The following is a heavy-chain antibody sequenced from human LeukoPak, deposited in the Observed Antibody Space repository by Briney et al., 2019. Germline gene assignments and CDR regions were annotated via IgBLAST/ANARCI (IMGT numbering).Heavy chain of an antibody. CDR2: IYYSGST. V-gene: IGHV4-59*01. Sequence: PSETLSLTCTVSGGSISSYYWSWIRQPPGKGLEWIGYIYYSGSTNYNPSLKSRVTISVDTSKNQFSLKLSSVTAADTAVYYCAARGTHRFSDAFDIWGQGTMVTVSS. J-gene: IGHJ3*02. CDR1: GGSISSYY. CDR3: AARGTHRFSDAFDI.